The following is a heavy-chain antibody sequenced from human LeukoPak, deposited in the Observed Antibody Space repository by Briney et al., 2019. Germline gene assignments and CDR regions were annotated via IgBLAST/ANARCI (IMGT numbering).Heavy chain of an antibody. CDR2: ISYDGSNK. CDR1: GFTFSSYA. Sequence: QAGGSLRLSCAASGFTFSSYAMHWVRQAPGKGLEWVAVISYDGSNKYYADSVKGRFTISRDNSKNTLYLRMNSLRAEDTAVYYCARGSPQYSSSWGQGTLVTVSS. J-gene: IGHJ4*02. D-gene: IGHD6-13*01. V-gene: IGHV3-30*04. CDR3: ARGSPQYSSS.